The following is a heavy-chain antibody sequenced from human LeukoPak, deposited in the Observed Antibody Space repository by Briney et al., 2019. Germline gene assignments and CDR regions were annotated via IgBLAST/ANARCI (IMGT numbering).Heavy chain of an antibody. Sequence: ASVKVSCKASGYTFTSYYKHWVRQAPGQELQWMGIINPSGGSTTYAQKFQGRVTMTRDTSTSTVYMELSSLRSEDTAVYYCARAEQQLVPVYWGQGTLVTVSS. CDR3: ARAEQQLVPVY. CDR1: GYTFTSYY. J-gene: IGHJ4*02. V-gene: IGHV1-46*01. CDR2: INPSGGST. D-gene: IGHD6-13*01.